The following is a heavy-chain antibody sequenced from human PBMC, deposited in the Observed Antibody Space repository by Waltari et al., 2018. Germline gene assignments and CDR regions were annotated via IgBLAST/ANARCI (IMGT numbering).Heavy chain of an antibody. CDR2: IKDDGSEK. CDR1: GFPFSPYW. D-gene: IGHD4-4*01. V-gene: IGHV3-7*01. Sequence: EVHLVESGGGLVQPGGSLRLSCAASGFPFSPYWMTWVRQAPGKGLEWLDNIKDDGSEKNYVDSVKGRFTISRDNAKNSLYLQMNSLRAEDTAVYYCARDPHYSNFDYWGQGTLVTVSS. J-gene: IGHJ4*02. CDR3: ARDPHYSNFDY.